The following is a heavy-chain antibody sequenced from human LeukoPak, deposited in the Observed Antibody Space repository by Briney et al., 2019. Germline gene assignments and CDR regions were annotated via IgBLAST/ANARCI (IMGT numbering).Heavy chain of an antibody. V-gene: IGHV3-48*02. Sequence: PGGSLRHSCAASGFTVCNNSMSWVRQAPGKGLEWVSYISDSSSTIYYADSVKGRFTISRDNAKNLLYLQMNSLRDEDTAVYFCARDDRALGESDYWGQGTLVTVSS. CDR2: ISDSSSTI. J-gene: IGHJ4*02. CDR3: ARDDRALGESDY. D-gene: IGHD3-10*01. CDR1: GFTVCNNS.